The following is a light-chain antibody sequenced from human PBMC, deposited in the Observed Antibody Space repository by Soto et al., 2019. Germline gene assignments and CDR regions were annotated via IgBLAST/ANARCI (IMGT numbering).Light chain of an antibody. Sequence: DIQMTQSPSTLSASIGDRVTITCRASQSISNRLAWYQQKPGKAPNLLIYDTSALQSGVPSRFSGSGSGTEFTLTITGLQSDDFATYYCQQYNTFTTFGQGTKVDIK. CDR2: DTS. CDR3: QQYNTFTT. V-gene: IGKV1-5*01. J-gene: IGKJ1*01. CDR1: QSISNR.